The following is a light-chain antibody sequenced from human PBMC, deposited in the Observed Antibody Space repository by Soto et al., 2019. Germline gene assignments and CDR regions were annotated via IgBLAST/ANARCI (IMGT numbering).Light chain of an antibody. Sequence: QSVLTQPPSVSGAPGQRVTISCTGSSSNIGAHYDVHWYQQLPGTAPKLLIYGNSNRPSGVPDRFSGSKSATSASLAITGLQAEDEADYNCQSYGSSLRCVFGGGTKLTVL. V-gene: IGLV1-40*01. CDR2: GNS. CDR1: SSNIGAHYD. J-gene: IGLJ3*02. CDR3: QSYGSSLRCV.